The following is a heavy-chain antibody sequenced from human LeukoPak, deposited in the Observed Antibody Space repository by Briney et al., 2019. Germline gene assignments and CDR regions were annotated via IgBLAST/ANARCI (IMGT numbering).Heavy chain of an antibody. Sequence: ASVKVSCKASGYTFTGYYMHWVRQAPGQGLEWMGWINPNSGGTNYAQKFQGRVTMTRDTSISTAYMELSRLRSEDTAVYYCARSSTMVRGVSVWFDPWGQGTLVTVSS. D-gene: IGHD3-10*01. J-gene: IGHJ5*02. CDR2: INPNSGGT. CDR1: GYTFTGYY. V-gene: IGHV1-2*02. CDR3: ARSSTMVRGVSVWFDP.